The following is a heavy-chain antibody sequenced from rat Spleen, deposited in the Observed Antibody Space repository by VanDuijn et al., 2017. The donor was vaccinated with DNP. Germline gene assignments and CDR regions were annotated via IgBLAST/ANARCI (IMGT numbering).Heavy chain of an antibody. V-gene: IGHV5-25*01. J-gene: IGHJ4*01. D-gene: IGHD1-12*02. CDR3: TRVGDYHDGGDGDVLDV. Sequence: EVQLVESGGGLVQPGRSLKLSCTASGFTFSDYAMAWVRQAPKKGLEWVATISTGGGTLYYRDSVKGRFTISRDDAKSTLYLQMNSLRSEDTATYFCTRVGDYHDGGDGDVLDVWGQGTSVTVSS. CDR2: ISTGGGTL. CDR1: GFTFSDYA.